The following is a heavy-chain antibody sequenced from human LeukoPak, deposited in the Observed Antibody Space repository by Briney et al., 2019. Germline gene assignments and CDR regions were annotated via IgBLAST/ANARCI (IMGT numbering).Heavy chain of an antibody. CDR3: ANLRGGY. J-gene: IGHJ4*02. D-gene: IGHD4-23*01. Sequence: PGGSLRLSCAASGFTFSSYALHWVRQAPGKGLEWVAVMSSDGSNKYYADSVKGRFTISRDNSKNTLYLQMNSLRVEDTAVYYCANLRGGYWGQGTLVTVSS. CDR2: MSSDGSNK. V-gene: IGHV3-30-3*01. CDR1: GFTFSSYA.